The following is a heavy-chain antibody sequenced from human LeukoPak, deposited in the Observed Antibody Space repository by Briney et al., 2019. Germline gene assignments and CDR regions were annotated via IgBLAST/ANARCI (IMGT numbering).Heavy chain of an antibody. D-gene: IGHD6-6*01. J-gene: IGHJ4*02. V-gene: IGHV5-51*01. CDR1: GYSFTSYW. CDR2: IYPGDSDT. Sequence: GESLKISCKGSGYSFTSYWIGWVRKMPGKGLEWMGIIYPGDSDTRYSPSFQGQVTISADKSSSTAYLQWSSLKASDTAIYYCARRDASIAVPFDYWGQGTLVTVSS. CDR3: ARRDASIAVPFDY.